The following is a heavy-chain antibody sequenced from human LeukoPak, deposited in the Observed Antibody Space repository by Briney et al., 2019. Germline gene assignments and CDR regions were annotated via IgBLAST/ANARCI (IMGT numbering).Heavy chain of an antibody. CDR3: ARQKTGSWVPAATHFDY. Sequence: GASLQISCKGSGYRFTSYWIGWVRQMPGKGLGWMGIIYPGDSDARYSPSFQGQVTISADKSISTAYLQWSSLKASDTAMYYCARQKTGSWVPAATHFDYWGQGTLVTVSS. CDR2: IYPGDSDA. D-gene: IGHD2-2*01. CDR1: GYRFTSYW. J-gene: IGHJ4*02. V-gene: IGHV5-51*01.